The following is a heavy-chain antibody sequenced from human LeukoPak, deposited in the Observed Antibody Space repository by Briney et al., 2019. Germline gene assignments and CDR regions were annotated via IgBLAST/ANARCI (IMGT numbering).Heavy chain of an antibody. Sequence: EASVKVSCKVSGYTLTELSMHWVRQAPGKGLEWMGGFDPEDGETIYAQKFQGRVTMTEDTSTDTAYMEPSSLRSEDTAVYYCAGDYYDSSGYPLWGQGTLVTVSS. J-gene: IGHJ4*02. V-gene: IGHV1-24*01. D-gene: IGHD3-22*01. CDR2: FDPEDGET. CDR1: GYTLTELS. CDR3: AGDYYDSSGYPL.